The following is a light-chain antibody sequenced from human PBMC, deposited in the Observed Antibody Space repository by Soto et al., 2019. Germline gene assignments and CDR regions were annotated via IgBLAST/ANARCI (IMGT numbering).Light chain of an antibody. J-gene: IGLJ3*02. CDR3: ASYTKSITGV. V-gene: IGLV2-14*01. CDR2: EVS. Sequence: QSVLTQPASVSGSPGQSITISCTGTSSDVGGYNYVSWYQQHPGKAPKVVIYEVSNRPSGVSNRFSGSKSGNTASLTISGLQAEDEADYYCASYTKSITGVFGGGTKVTVL. CDR1: SSDVGGYNY.